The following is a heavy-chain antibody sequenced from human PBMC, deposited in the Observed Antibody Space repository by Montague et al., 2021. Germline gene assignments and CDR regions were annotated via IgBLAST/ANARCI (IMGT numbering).Heavy chain of an antibody. D-gene: IGHD2-8*01. Sequence: SETLSLTCIVSSGSNGSWFFARMRSAQRTALESVGRLYDSGDTYSNPSPHSRLTFSLDNSTNQFFLRLTSVTAADTAVYYCARRGRPMGLYHFDYWGQGTLVTVAS. CDR2: LYDSGDT. CDR1: SGSNGSWF. CDR3: ARRGRPMGLYHFDY. J-gene: IGHJ4*02. V-gene: IGHV4-59*03.